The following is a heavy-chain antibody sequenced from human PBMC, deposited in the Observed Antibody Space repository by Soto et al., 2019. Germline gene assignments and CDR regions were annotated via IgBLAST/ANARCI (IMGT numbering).Heavy chain of an antibody. CDR3: ARDHHRYSGYDYVDY. D-gene: IGHD5-12*01. V-gene: IGHV3-11*05. CDR2: ISSSSSYT. CDR1: GFTFSDYY. Sequence: QVQLVESGGGLVKPGGSLRLSCAASGFTFSDYYMSWIRQAPGKGLEWVSYISSSSSYTNYADSVKGRFTISRDNAKNSLYLQINSLRAEDTAVYYCARDHHRYSGYDYVDYWGQGTLVTVSS. J-gene: IGHJ4*02.